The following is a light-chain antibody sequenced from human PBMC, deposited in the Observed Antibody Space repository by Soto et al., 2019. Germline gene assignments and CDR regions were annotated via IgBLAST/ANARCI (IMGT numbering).Light chain of an antibody. CDR1: QSISSW. J-gene: IGKJ1*01. CDR2: DAS. Sequence: DIQMTQSPSTLSASVGDRVTITCRASQSISSWLAWYQQKPGKAPKLLIYDASSLESGVPSRFSGGASGTEFTLTISSLQPDDFATYYCQQYNSYSTFGQGTKVEIK. V-gene: IGKV1-5*01. CDR3: QQYNSYST.